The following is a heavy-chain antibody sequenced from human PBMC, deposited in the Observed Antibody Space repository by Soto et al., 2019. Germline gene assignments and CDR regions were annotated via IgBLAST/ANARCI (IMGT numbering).Heavy chain of an antibody. CDR1: GGSFSGYY. V-gene: IGHV4-34*01. CDR2: VHHSGST. Sequence: SDTLSLTFAIYGGSFSGYYSTWIGQPPGKGLEWFGEVHHSGSTNYYPALKGRASISMVTSKNLLSLNFRSITDADTALYYHTRSQNMFRAAPLFRRRALYDAFDLWGQGTMVTVSS. J-gene: IGHJ3*01. D-gene: IGHD3-10*02. CDR3: TRSQNMFRAAPLFRRRALYDAFDL.